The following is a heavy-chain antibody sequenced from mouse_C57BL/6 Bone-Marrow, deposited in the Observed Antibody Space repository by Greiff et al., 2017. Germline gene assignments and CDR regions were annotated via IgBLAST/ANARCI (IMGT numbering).Heavy chain of an antibody. Sequence: QVQLQQSGAELVRPGTSVKMSCKASGYTFTNYWIGWAKQRPGHGLEWIGDIYPGGGYTNYNEKFKGKATLTADKSSSTAYMQFSSLTSEDSAIYYCARSPYYYGSSYLFDYWGQGTTLTVS. V-gene: IGHV1-63*01. J-gene: IGHJ2*01. CDR3: ARSPYYYGSSYLFDY. CDR2: IYPGGGYT. D-gene: IGHD1-1*01. CDR1: GYTFTNYW.